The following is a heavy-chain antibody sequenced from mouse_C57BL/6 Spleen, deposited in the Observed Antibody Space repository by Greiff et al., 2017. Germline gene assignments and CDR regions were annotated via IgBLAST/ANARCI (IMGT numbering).Heavy chain of an antibody. D-gene: IGHD4-1*01. CDR2: ISGGGGNT. CDR3: ARGANWVFDY. Sequence: EVQVVESGGGLVKPGGSLKLSCAASGFTFSSYTMSWVRQTPEKRLEWVATISGGGGNTYYPDSVKGRFTISRDNAKNTLYLQMSSLRSEDTALYYCARGANWVFDYWGQGTTLTVTS. J-gene: IGHJ2*01. CDR1: GFTFSSYT. V-gene: IGHV5-9*01.